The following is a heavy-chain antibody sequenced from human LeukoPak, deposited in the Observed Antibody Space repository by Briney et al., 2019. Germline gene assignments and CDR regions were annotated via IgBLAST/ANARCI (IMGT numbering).Heavy chain of an antibody. V-gene: IGHV4-34*01. CDR3: ARDKYLNYYDSTYYFDY. CDR1: GGSFSGYY. J-gene: IGHJ4*02. D-gene: IGHD3-22*01. Sequence: SETLSLTRAVYGGSFSGYYWSWIRQPPGKGLEWIGEINHSGSTNYNPSLKSRVTISVDTSKNQFFLKLSSVTAADTAVYYCARDKYLNYYDSTYYFDYWGQGTLVTVSS. CDR2: INHSGST.